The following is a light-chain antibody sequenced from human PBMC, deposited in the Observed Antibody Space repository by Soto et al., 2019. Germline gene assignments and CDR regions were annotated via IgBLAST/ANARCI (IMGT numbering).Light chain of an antibody. CDR2: AAS. V-gene: IGKV1-27*01. CDR3: QQSHSTPWT. J-gene: IGKJ1*01. Sequence: DIQMTQSPSTLSASVGDRVTITCQSSQGISNYLAWYQQRPGKVPKLLIYAASTLQSGVPSRFSGSGSGTDCTLTVSSLQPEDVTTYYCQQSHSTPWTFGQGTKVDIK. CDR1: QGISNY.